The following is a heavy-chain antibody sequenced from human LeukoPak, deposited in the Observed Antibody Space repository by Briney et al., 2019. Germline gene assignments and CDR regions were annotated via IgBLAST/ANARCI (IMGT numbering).Heavy chain of an antibody. J-gene: IGHJ5*02. CDR1: GGTFSSYA. CDR3: AKEREGGGALDT. CDR2: IIPIYLTT. Sequence: ASVKVSCKLSGGTFSSYAYSWVRQAPGHGLQWVGGIIPIYLTTKYGQNFQGRVTITADESTGTAFMELTSLRSEDTAVYYCAKEREGGGALDTWGQGTPVTVSS. V-gene: IGHV1-69*01. D-gene: IGHD1-26*01.